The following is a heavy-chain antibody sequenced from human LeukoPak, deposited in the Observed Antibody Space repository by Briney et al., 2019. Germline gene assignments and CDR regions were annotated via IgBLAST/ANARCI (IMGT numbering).Heavy chain of an antibody. J-gene: IGHJ4*02. CDR2: INLNGGST. CDR3: TRVYCSSSSCYNADY. V-gene: IGHV1-46*03. D-gene: IGHD2-2*02. CDR1: GYTFTSYY. Sequence: ASVKVSCKTSGYTFTSYYMHWVRQAPGQGLEWMGIINLNGGSTKYAQKFQGRVTMTRDTSTSTVYIELSSLRSEDTAVCYCTRVYCSSSSCYNADYWGQGTLVTVSS.